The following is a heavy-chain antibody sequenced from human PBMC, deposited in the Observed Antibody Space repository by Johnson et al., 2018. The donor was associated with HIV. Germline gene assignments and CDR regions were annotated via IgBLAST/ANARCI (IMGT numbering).Heavy chain of an antibody. D-gene: IGHD4-23*01. CDR1: GFTVSSNY. J-gene: IGHJ3*02. V-gene: IGHV3-53*01. CDR2: IYSGGST. Sequence: VQLVESGGGLIQPGGSLRLSCAASGFTVSSNYMSWVRQAPGKGLEWVSVIYSGGSTYFAGSVKGRFTISRDNAKNSLYLQMNSLRAEDTALYYCAREGGGNLEAFDIWGQGTLVTVSS. CDR3: AREGGGNLEAFDI.